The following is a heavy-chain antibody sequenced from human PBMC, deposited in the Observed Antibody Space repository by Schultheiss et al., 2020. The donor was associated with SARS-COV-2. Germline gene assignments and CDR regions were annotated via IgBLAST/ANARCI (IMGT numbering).Heavy chain of an antibody. CDR2: IDPSDSYT. CDR1: GYSFTTYW. V-gene: IGHV5-10-1*01. J-gene: IGHJ3*02. Sequence: KVSCKGSGYSFTTYWISWVRQMPGKGLEWMGRIDPSDSYTDYSPSFQGHVTISADKSISTAYLQWSSLKASDTAMYYCARHDYYDSSGYYYSFDIWGQGTMVTVAS. D-gene: IGHD3-22*01. CDR3: ARHDYYDSSGYYYSFDI.